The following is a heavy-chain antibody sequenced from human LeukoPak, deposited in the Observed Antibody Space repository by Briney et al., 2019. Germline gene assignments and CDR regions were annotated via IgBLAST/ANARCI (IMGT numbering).Heavy chain of an antibody. J-gene: IGHJ4*02. D-gene: IGHD1-1*01. CDR2: ISGSGGTI. Sequence: PGGSLRLSCAASGFTFSSYTMTWFRQAPGKGLQWVSTISGSGGTIFYADSVQGRFTISRDNSKNTLYLQMNSLRAEDTAVYYCARDPRSGTGIWGQGALVTVSS. V-gene: IGHV3-23*01. CDR1: GFTFSSYT. CDR3: ARDPRSGTGI.